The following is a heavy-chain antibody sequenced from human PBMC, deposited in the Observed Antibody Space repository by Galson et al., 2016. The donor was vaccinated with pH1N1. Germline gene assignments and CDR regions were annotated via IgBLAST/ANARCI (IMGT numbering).Heavy chain of an antibody. CDR3: ARFYHVLAHDTADWFNP. CDR2: MYHSESA. CDR1: GYSIKNDY. D-gene: IGHD5-18*01. J-gene: IGHJ5*02. Sequence: QVHLQESGPGLVKPSETLSLTCTVSGYSIKNDYWSWIRQAPGKGLEWIGYMYHSESATYNPSLRSRVTMSVDTSSNQFSLRVNSVTTADTAVYFCARFYHVLAHDTADWFNPWGQGTWVTVSS. V-gene: IGHV4-59*01.